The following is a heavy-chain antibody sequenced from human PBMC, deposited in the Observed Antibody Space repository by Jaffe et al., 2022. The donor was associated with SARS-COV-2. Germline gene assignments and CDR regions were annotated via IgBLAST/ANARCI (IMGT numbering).Heavy chain of an antibody. CDR1: GFTFRDYT. CDR3: TRGGTMRSHFTTDFDY. V-gene: IGHV3-49*03. J-gene: IGHJ4*02. Sequence: EVQLVESGGGLAQPGRSLRLSCTASGFTFRDYTLSWFRQAPGKGLEWVGFIRSEGYTGTAQYAASVRGRFTISRDDSRSVAYLQMNSLRTDDTALYFCTRGGTMRSHFTTDFDYWGQGTLVTVSS. D-gene: IGHD1-1*01. CDR2: IRSEGYTGTA.